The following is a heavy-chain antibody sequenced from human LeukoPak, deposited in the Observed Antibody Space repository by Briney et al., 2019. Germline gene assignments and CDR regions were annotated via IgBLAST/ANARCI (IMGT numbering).Heavy chain of an antibody. J-gene: IGHJ6*02. Sequence: PGGSLRLSCAASGFTVSSNYMSWVRQAPGKGLEWVSVIYSGGSTYYADSVKGRFTISRDNSKNTLYLQMNSLRAEDTAVYYCARGGSSYNYYYYGMDVWGQGTTVTVSS. V-gene: IGHV3-66*01. CDR1: GFTVSSNY. CDR3: ARGGSSYNYYYYGMDV. CDR2: IYSGGST. D-gene: IGHD6-6*01.